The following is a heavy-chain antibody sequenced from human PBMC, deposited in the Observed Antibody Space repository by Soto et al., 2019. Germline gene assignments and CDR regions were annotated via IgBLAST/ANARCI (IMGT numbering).Heavy chain of an antibody. CDR1: GFTFSSYG. CDR2: ISYDGSNK. J-gene: IGHJ1*01. Sequence: GGSLRLSCAASGFTFSSYGMHWVRQAPGKGLEWVAVISYDGSNKYYADSVKGRFTISRDNSKNTLYLQMNSLRAEDTAVYYCAKDAQGKSSGWYSVWAEYFQHWGQGTLVTVSS. CDR3: AKDAQGKSSGWYSVWAEYFQH. V-gene: IGHV3-30*18. D-gene: IGHD6-19*01.